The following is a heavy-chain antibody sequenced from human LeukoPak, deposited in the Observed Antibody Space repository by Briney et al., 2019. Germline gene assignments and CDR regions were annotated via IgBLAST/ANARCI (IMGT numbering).Heavy chain of an antibody. CDR2: IIPILGIA. CDR3: ARAHSQAIGAVAGSDAFDI. D-gene: IGHD6-19*01. Sequence: GSSVKVSCKASGGTFSSYAISWVRQAPGQGLEWMGRIIPILGIANYAQKFQGRVTITADKSTSTAYMELSSLRSEDTAVYYCARAHSQAIGAVAGSDAFDIWGQGTMVTVSS. CDR1: GGTFSSYA. V-gene: IGHV1-69*04. J-gene: IGHJ3*02.